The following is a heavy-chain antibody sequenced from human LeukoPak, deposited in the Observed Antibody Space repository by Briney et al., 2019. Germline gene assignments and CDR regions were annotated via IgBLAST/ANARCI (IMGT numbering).Heavy chain of an antibody. CDR3: AKGSPYSGSSFDS. CDR1: GSTFATYA. Sequence: GGSRRLSCAAPGSTFATYAMCWVRQAPGRGLGWVSAISGSAGSTYYADSVKGRFTISRDNSKNTLYLQMNSLRAEDTAVYYCAKGSPYSGSSFDSWGQGTLVTVSS. D-gene: IGHD1-26*01. V-gene: IGHV3-23*01. J-gene: IGHJ4*02. CDR2: ISGSAGST.